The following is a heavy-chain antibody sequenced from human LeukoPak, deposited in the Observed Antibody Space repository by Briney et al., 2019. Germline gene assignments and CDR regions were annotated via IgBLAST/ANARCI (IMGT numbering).Heavy chain of an antibody. CDR3: AKGGTYHYYDSSGYSA. CDR2: ISGSGGNT. D-gene: IGHD3-22*01. CDR1: GFTFSTYA. V-gene: IGHV3-23*01. Sequence: GGSLRLSCAASGFTFSTYAMSWVRQAPGKGLEWVSAISGSGGNTYYADSVKGRFTISRDNSKNTLYLQMNSLRAEDTAVYYCAKGGTYHYYDSSGYSAWGQGTLVTVSS. J-gene: IGHJ5*02.